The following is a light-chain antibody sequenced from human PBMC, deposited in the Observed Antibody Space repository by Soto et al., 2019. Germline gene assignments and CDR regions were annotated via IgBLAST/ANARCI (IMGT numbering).Light chain of an antibody. V-gene: IGLV2-23*02. Sequence: QSVLTQPASVSGSPGQSITISCTGTSSDVGNYNLVSWYQQHPGKAPKLMIYDVSKRPSGVSNRFSGSKSGNTASLIISGLQADDEADYYCCSYAGDSYVFGTGTKLTVL. J-gene: IGLJ1*01. CDR1: SSDVGNYNL. CDR3: CSYAGDSYV. CDR2: DVS.